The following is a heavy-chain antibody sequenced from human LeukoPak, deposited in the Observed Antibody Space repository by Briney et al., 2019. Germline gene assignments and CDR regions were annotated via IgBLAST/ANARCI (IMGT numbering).Heavy chain of an antibody. J-gene: IGHJ4*02. CDR3: ARFITQYYDILTGYDDY. Sequence: ASVKVSCKASGYTFTSYGISWVRQAPGQGLEWVGWISAYNGNTNYAQKLQGRVTMTTDTSTSTAYMELRSLRSDDTAVYYCARFITQYYDILTGYDDYWGQGTLVTVSS. V-gene: IGHV1-18*01. CDR2: ISAYNGNT. CDR1: GYTFTSYG. D-gene: IGHD3-9*01.